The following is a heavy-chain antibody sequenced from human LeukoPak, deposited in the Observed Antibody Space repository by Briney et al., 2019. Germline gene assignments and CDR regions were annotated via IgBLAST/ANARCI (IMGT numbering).Heavy chain of an antibody. D-gene: IGHD3-9*01. J-gene: IGHJ3*02. Sequence: GGSLRLSCAASGFTFSSSAMSWVRQAPGKGLEWVSSISGSGSGGSTYYADSVKGRFTISRDNSKNTLYLQMNSLRAEDTAVYYCATSFLRLRYFDWLFIGHTHADAFDIWGQGTMVTVSS. CDR3: ATSFLRLRYFDWLFIGHTHADAFDI. V-gene: IGHV3-23*01. CDR2: ISGSGSGGST. CDR1: GFTFSSSA.